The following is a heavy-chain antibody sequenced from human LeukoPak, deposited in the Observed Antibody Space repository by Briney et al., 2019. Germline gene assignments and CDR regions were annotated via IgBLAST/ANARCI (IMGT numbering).Heavy chain of an antibody. V-gene: IGHV1-2*02. CDR2: INPNTGGT. D-gene: IGHD6-13*01. CDR1: GYTFTTKY. Sequence: ASVKVSCKASGYTFTTKYIHWVRQAPGQGLEWMGWINPNTGGTQYAQKFQGRVTMTRDTSISTAYAELTSLRSDDTAVYYCARGAGPSWFDPWGQGTLVTVSS. CDR3: ARGAGPSWFDP. J-gene: IGHJ5*02.